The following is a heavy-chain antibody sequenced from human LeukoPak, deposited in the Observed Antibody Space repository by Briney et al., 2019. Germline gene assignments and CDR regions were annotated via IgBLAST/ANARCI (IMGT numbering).Heavy chain of an antibody. CDR1: GGSFSGYY. CDR3: ARHRGSIAAGFDY. V-gene: IGHV4-34*01. D-gene: IGHD6-25*01. CDR2: INHSGST. Sequence: SSETLSLTCAVYGGSFSGYYWSWIRQPPGKGLEWIGEINHSGSTNYNPSLKSRVTISVDTSKNQFSLKLSSVTAADTAVYYCARHRGSIAAGFDYWGQGTLVTVSS. J-gene: IGHJ4*02.